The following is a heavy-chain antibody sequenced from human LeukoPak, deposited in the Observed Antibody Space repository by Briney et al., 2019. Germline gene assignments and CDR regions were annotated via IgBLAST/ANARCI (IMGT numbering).Heavy chain of an antibody. J-gene: IGHJ5*02. CDR2: IIPIFGTA. CDR3: ARDGGDGYKANWFDT. V-gene: IGHV1-69*06. CDR1: GGTFSSYA. Sequence: GASVKVSCKASGGTFSSYAISWVRQAPGQGLEWMGGIIPIFGTANYAQKFQGRVTITADKSTTTAYMELSSLRSEDMAVYYCARDGGDGYKANWFDTWGQGTLVTVSS. D-gene: IGHD5-24*01.